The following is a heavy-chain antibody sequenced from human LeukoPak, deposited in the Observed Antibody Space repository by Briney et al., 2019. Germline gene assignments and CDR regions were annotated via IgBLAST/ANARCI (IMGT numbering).Heavy chain of an antibody. CDR3: AKDIADSGYDSGGFGY. J-gene: IGHJ4*02. D-gene: IGHD5-12*01. V-gene: IGHV3-9*03. CDR2: ISWNSGSI. CDR1: GFTFDDYA. Sequence: GGSLRLSCAASGFTFDDYAMHWVRQAPGKGLEWVSGISWNSGSIGYADSVKGRFTISRDNAKNSLYLQMNSLGAEDMALYYCAKDIADSGYDSGGFGYWGQGTLVTVSS.